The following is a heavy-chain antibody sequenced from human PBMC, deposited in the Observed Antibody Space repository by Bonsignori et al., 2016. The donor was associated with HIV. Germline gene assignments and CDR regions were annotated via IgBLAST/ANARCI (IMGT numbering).Heavy chain of an antibody. D-gene: IGHD2-8*01. Sequence: WIRQPPGRGLEWVGLITSKAETIEYAEAVKGRFRISRDDAQNIVYLEMNSLKTEDTALYYCIADLSNDIYPFDYWGQGALVTVSS. V-gene: IGHV3-15*01. CDR3: IADLSNDIYPFDY. CDR2: ITSKAETI. J-gene: IGHJ4*02.